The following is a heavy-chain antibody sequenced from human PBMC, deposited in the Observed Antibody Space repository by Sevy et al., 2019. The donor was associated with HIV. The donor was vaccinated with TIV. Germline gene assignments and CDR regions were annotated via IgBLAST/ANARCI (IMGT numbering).Heavy chain of an antibody. CDR1: GGSITIYY. D-gene: IGHD4-17*01. V-gene: IGHV4-59*01. Sequence: SETLSLTCTVSGGSITIYYWSWIRQPPGKGLEWIGYIYYSGSTNYNPSLKSRVTISVDTSKNQFSLKLISVTAADTAVYYCAREHGDYPTFDYWGQGTLVTVSS. CDR3: AREHGDYPTFDY. J-gene: IGHJ4*02. CDR2: IYYSGST.